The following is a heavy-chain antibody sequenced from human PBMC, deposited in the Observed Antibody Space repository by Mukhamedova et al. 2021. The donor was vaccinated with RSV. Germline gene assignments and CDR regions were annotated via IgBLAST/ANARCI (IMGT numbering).Heavy chain of an antibody. D-gene: IGHD6-25*01. CDR2: INTSGST. CDR3: VREGYPAAGGFDY. J-gene: IGHJ4*02. V-gene: IGHV4-4*07. Sequence: GKGLEWIGRINTSGSTNYNPSLQSRGTMSVDTSKNQFSLKLTSVTAADTAVYYCVREGYPAAGGFDYWGQGTLATVSS.